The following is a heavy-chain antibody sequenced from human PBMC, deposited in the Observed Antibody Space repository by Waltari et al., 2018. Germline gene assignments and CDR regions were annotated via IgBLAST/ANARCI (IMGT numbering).Heavy chain of an antibody. CDR3: ARSGGVRYNWFDP. Sequence: QVQLVQSGAEVKKPGASVKVSCKASGYTFTSYYMHWVRQAPGQGLEWMGIINPSGGSTSYSQKFQGRGTMTRDTSTSTVYMELSSLRSEDTAVYYCARSGGVRYNWFDPWGQGTLVTVSS. CDR2: INPSGGST. V-gene: IGHV1-46*01. J-gene: IGHJ5*02. CDR1: GYTFTSYY. D-gene: IGHD2-8*02.